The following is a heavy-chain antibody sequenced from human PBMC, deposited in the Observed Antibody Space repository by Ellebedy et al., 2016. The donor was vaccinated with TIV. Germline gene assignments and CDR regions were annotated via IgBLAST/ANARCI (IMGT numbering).Heavy chain of an antibody. Sequence: GESLKISCADSGFTFISHAMSWVRQAPGKGLEWVSAISGSGGSTYYADSVKGRFTISRDNSKNTLYLQMNSLRAEDTAVYYCAQGGYSSLIDYWGQGTLVTVSS. CDR2: ISGSGGST. CDR3: AQGGYSSLIDY. V-gene: IGHV3-23*01. J-gene: IGHJ4*02. D-gene: IGHD5-18*01. CDR1: GFTFISHA.